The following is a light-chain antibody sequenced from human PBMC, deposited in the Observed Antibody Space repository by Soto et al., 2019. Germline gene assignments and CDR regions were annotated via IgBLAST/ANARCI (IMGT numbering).Light chain of an antibody. V-gene: IGLV2-14*01. CDR1: SSDVGGYNY. CDR2: DVS. Sequence: QSVLTQPASVSGSPGQSITISCTGTSSDVGGYNYVSWYQQHPGKAPKLMIYDVSNRPSGVSNRFSGSKSGNTASLTIPGLQAEDEADYYCSSYTSISNYVFGTGTKVTVL. CDR3: SSYTSISNYV. J-gene: IGLJ1*01.